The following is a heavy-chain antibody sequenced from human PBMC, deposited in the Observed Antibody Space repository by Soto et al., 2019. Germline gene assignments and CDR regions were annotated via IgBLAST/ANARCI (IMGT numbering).Heavy chain of an antibody. Sequence: QVQLVQSGAEVKKPGSSVKVSCKASGGTFSSYAISWVRQAPGQGLEWMGGIIPIFGTANYAQKSQGRVTFTADESTSTAYMGLSSLRCEYTALYYCARAVTRCTIFGVVRRHSYCMDVWGEGTTVTVSS. D-gene: IGHD3-3*01. J-gene: IGHJ6*04. CDR1: GGTFSSYA. CDR2: IIPIFGTA. CDR3: ARAVTRCTIFGVVRRHSYCMDV. V-gene: IGHV1-69*01.